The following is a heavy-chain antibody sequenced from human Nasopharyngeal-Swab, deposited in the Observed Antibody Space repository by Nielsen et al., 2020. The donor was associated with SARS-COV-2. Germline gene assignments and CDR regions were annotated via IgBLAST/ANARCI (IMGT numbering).Heavy chain of an antibody. D-gene: IGHD4-11*01. CDR1: GFTFDDYA. CDR3: AKDNSNYYYYYGMDV. J-gene: IGHJ6*02. V-gene: IGHV3-9*03. CDR2: ISWNSGSI. Sequence: SLRLSCAASGFTFDDYAMHWVRQAPGKGLEWVSGISWNSGSIGYADSVKGRFTISRDNAKNSLYLQMNSLRAEDMALYYCAKDNSNYYYYYGMDVWGQGTTVTVSS.